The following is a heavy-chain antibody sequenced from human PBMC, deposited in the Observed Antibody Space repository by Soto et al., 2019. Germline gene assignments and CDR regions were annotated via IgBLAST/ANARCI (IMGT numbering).Heavy chain of an antibody. D-gene: IGHD1-7*01. CDR3: AVGNSTTYNCFDP. CDR2: INPIIGAP. V-gene: IGHV1-69*13. CDR1: GYTFSDSV. J-gene: IGHJ5*02. Sequence: ASVKVSCKASGYTFSDSVIYWVRQAPGQGLVWMGGINPIIGAPYYAQTFQGRVTITADESMGTVYMDLSSLRSEDTAVYYCAVGNSTTYNCFDPWGQGTLVTVSS.